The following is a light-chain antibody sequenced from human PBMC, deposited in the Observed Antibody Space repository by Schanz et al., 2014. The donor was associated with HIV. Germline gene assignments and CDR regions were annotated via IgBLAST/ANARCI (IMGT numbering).Light chain of an antibody. V-gene: IGLV2-23*02. J-gene: IGLJ2*01. Sequence: QSVLTQPASVSGSPGQSITISCTGTSSDVGGYNFVSWYQQHPGKAPKLMIYEVSKRPSGVSNRFSGSKSGNTASLTFSGLQAEDEADYYCCSYAGTSTFVVFGGGTKLTVL. CDR2: EVS. CDR1: SSDVGGYNF. CDR3: CSYAGTSTFVV.